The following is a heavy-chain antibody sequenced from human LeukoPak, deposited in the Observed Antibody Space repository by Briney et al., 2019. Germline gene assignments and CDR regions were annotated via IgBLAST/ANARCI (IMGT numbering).Heavy chain of an antibody. CDR2: ISSGSSYI. D-gene: IGHD6-19*01. Sequence: GGSLRLSCAASGFTFSSYSMNWVRQAPGKGLEWVSSISSGSSYIYYADSVKGRFTISRDNAKNSLYLQMNSLRAEDTAVYYCARDGRSGWPDWYFDLWGRGTLVTVSS. CDR1: GFTFSSYS. J-gene: IGHJ2*01. CDR3: ARDGRSGWPDWYFDL. V-gene: IGHV3-21*01.